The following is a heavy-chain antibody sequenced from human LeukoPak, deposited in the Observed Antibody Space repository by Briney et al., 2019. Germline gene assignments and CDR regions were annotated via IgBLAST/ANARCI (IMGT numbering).Heavy chain of an antibody. CDR3: ARRDDSSGYYYY. CDR2: IYPGDSDT. CDR1: GYTFTNYW. D-gene: IGHD3-22*01. V-gene: IGHV5-51*01. Sequence: GESLKISCKGSGYTFTNYWIGWVRQMPGKGLEFMGIIYPGDSDTRYSPSFQGQVTISVDKSINTAYLQWSSLKASDTAMYYCARRDDSSGYYYYWGQGTLVTVSS. J-gene: IGHJ4*02.